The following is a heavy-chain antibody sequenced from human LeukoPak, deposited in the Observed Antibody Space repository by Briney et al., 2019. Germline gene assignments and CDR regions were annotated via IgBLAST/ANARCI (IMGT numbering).Heavy chain of an antibody. CDR1: GFTFSRYA. V-gene: IGHV3-23*01. CDR2: ISDNGGST. Sequence: GGSLRLSCAASGFTFSRYAMNWVRQAPGKGLEWVSGISDNGGSTYYADSVKGRFTISRDNSKNTLYLQMNSLRADHTALYYCAICYRSTSCYAGLNVWGQGTLVTVSS. D-gene: IGHD2-2*01. CDR3: AICYRSTSCYAGLNV. J-gene: IGHJ4*02.